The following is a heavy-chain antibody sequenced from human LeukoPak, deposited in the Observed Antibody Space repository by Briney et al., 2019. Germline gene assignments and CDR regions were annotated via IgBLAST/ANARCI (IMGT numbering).Heavy chain of an antibody. CDR2: MNPNSANT. V-gene: IGHV1-8*01. CDR3: ARAISYYDSSGYYVYYFDS. Sequence: GASVKVSCKASGYTFTSSDINWVRQATGQGLEWMGWMNPNSANTGYAHKVQGRVTMTRDTSINTAYMVLSSLRSKDTAVYYCARAISYYDSSGYYVYYFDSWGQGTLVTVSS. D-gene: IGHD3-22*01. J-gene: IGHJ4*02. CDR1: GYTFTSSD.